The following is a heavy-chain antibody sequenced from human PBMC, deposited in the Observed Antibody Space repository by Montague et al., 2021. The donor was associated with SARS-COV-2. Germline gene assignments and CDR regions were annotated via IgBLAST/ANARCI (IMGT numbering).Heavy chain of an antibody. J-gene: IGHJ6*02. V-gene: IGHV3-66*01. CDR1: GFAVNSNY. D-gene: IGHD1/OR15-1a*01. CDR3: ARRLEERLPYYYYGLDV. CDR2: IYSGGTT. Sequence: SLRLSCAATGFAVNSNYMTWVRQAPGKGLEWVSVIYSGGTTYYAXSVXDRFTISRDSSKNTVHLQMNSLRVDDTAVYYCARRLEERLPYYYYGLDVWGQGTTVTVSS.